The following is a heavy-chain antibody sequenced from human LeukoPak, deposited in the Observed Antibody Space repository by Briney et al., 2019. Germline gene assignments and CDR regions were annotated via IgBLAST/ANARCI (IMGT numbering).Heavy chain of an antibody. CDR1: GYSFTSYW. D-gene: IGHD5-12*01. Sequence: GESLKIYCKGSGYSFTSYWIGWVRQLPGKGLEWMGIIYPGDSDTRYSPSFQGQVTISADKSISTAYLQWSSLKASDTAMYYCARARVATIRNYYYYGMDVWGQGTTVTVSS. CDR2: IYPGDSDT. CDR3: ARARVATIRNYYYYGMDV. V-gene: IGHV5-51*01. J-gene: IGHJ6*02.